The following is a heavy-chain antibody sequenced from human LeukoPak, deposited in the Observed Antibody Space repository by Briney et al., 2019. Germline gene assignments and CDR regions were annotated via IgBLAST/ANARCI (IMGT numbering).Heavy chain of an antibody. J-gene: IGHJ4*02. CDR1: GFTVSSSY. CDR3: AREGHSWNDLDY. CDR2: ISSSSSSI. Sequence: GGSLRLSCAASGFTVSSSYMNWVRQAPGKGLEWVSYISSSSSSIYSTDSVKGRFTISRDNAKNSLYLQMNSLRDDDTAVYYCAREGHSWNDLDYWGQGTLVTVSS. D-gene: IGHD1-1*01. V-gene: IGHV3-48*02.